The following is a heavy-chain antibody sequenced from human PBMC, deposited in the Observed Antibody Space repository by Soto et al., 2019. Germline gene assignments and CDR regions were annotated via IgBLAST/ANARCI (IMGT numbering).Heavy chain of an antibody. J-gene: IGHJ3*02. Sequence: EVQLVESGGGLVKPGGSPRLSCEASEFTFSLYSLLWVRQAPGKGLEWIAVISNGDNHIFYADSVRGRFTISRDNAKKSVSRQMNSLRAEDTAVYDCAREEGYCNGGPCYGGAFDMWGQGTRVTVPS. CDR3: AREEGYCNGGPCYGGAFDM. V-gene: IGHV3-21*01. CDR1: EFTFSLYS. D-gene: IGHD2-15*01. CDR2: ISNGDNHI.